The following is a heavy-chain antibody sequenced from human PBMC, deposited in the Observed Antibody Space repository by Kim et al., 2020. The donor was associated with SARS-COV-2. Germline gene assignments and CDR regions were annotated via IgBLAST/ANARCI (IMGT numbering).Heavy chain of an antibody. J-gene: IGHJ6*02. V-gene: IGHV3-23*01. CDR1: GFTFSSSA. D-gene: IGHD1-26*01. CDR2: LSGDSGSI. Sequence: GGSLRLSCAASGFTFSSSAMSWVRLAPGKGLECVSVLSGDSGSIHYAESVKGRFTISRDNSKSTLFLQMNSLRADDTAMYYCARVLGFGTPDDGLDVWGQGTTVTVSS. CDR3: ARVLGFGTPDDGLDV.